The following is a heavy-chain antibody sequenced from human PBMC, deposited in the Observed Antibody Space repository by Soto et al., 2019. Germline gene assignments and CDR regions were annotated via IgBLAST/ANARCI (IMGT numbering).Heavy chain of an antibody. V-gene: IGHV1-18*04. J-gene: IGHJ2*01. CDR3: ARDPYKLWAGFQSNVDLQL. CDR2: ISAYNGNT. CDR1: GYPFTSYG. Sequence: DSLQPSCKASGYPFTSYGISWLRQAPGQELEWMGWISAYNGNTNYAQKLQGRVTMTTDTSTSTAYMELRSLRSDDTAVYYCARDPYKLWAGFQSNVDLQLWGRGTRVTFFS. D-gene: IGHD6-19*01.